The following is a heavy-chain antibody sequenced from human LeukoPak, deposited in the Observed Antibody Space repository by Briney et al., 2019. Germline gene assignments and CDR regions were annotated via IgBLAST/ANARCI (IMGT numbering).Heavy chain of an antibody. V-gene: IGHV3-21*01. D-gene: IGHD5-12*01. Sequence: GGSLRLSCAASGFTFSSYSMNWVRQAPGRGLEWVSSIRFTGSYIYYADSVKGRFTISRDDAKNLLSLQMISLRVEDTAVYYCAKGRCSGPGCDSFDYWGQGTLVTVSS. CDR2: IRFTGSYI. CDR3: AKGRCSGPGCDSFDY. CDR1: GFTFSSYS. J-gene: IGHJ4*02.